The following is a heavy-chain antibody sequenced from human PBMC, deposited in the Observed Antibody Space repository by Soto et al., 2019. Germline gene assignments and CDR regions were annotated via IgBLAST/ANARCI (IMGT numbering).Heavy chain of an antibody. D-gene: IGHD4-17*01. CDR2: INAGNGNT. V-gene: IGHV1-3*01. J-gene: IGHJ5*02. CDR3: ARDVRDLYGDYPRSQVYDWFDP. Sequence: QVQLVQSGAEVKKPGASVKVSCKASGYTFTSYAMHWVRQAPGQRLEWMGWINAGNGNTKYSQKFQGRVTITRDTSASTAYMELSSLRSEDTAVYYCARDVRDLYGDYPRSQVYDWFDPWGQGTLVTVSS. CDR1: GYTFTSYA.